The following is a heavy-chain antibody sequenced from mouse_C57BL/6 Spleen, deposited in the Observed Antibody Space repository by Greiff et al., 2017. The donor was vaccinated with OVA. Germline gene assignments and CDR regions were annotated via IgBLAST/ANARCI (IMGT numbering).Heavy chain of an antibody. CDR1: GFTFSDYG. D-gene: IGHD2-2*01. Sequence: EVHLVESGGGLVKPGGSLKLSCAASGFTFSDYGMHWVRQAPEKGLEWVAYISSGSSTIYYADTVKGRFTISRDNAKNTLFLQMTSLRSEDTAMYYCARSGLGYDEGFAYWGQGTLVTVSA. J-gene: IGHJ3*01. CDR2: ISSGSSTI. CDR3: ARSGLGYDEGFAY. V-gene: IGHV5-17*01.